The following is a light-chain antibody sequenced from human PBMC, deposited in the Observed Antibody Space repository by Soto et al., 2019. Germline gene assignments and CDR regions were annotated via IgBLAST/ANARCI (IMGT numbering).Light chain of an antibody. CDR2: DAS. J-gene: IGKJ1*01. V-gene: IGKV3-11*01. CDR3: QQRSNWPLT. Sequence: EIVLTQSPATLSLSPGERATLSCRASQSVSTYFAWYQQKPGQAPRLLIYDASNRATGIPARFSGSGSGTDFPLTISRLEPEDFAIYYCQQRSNWPLTFGQGPKVEIK. CDR1: QSVSTY.